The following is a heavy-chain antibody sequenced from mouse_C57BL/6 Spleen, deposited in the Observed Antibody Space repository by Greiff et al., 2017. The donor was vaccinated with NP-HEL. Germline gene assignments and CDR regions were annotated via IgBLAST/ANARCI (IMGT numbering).Heavy chain of an antibody. V-gene: IGHV1-50*01. J-gene: IGHJ1*03. Sequence: QVQLQQPGAELVKPGASVQLSCKASGYTFTSYWMQWVKQRPGQGLEWIGEIDPSDSYTNYNQKFKGKAPLTVDTSSSPAHMQLSGRTSEDSAVYYCARWEDYYGSSYGYFDVWGTETTVTVSS. D-gene: IGHD1-1*01. CDR3: ARWEDYYGSSYGYFDV. CDR2: IDPSDSYT. CDR1: GYTFTSYW.